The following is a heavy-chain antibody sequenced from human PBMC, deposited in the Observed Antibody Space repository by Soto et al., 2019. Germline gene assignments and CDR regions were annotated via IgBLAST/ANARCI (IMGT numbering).Heavy chain of an antibody. V-gene: IGHV3-74*01. Sequence: EVQLVESGGGLVQPGGSLRLSCAASGFTFSSYWMHWVRQAPGKGLVWVSRINSDGSSTSYADSVKGRFTISRDNAKNTLYLQMNSRRAEDTAVYYCARELPHYDFWSGYYEGWGQGTLVTVSS. D-gene: IGHD3-3*01. CDR2: INSDGSST. CDR3: ARELPHYDFWSGYYEG. J-gene: IGHJ4*02. CDR1: GFTFSSYW.